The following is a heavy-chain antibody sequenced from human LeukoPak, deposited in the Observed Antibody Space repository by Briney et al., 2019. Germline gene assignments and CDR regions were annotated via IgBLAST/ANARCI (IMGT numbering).Heavy chain of an antibody. D-gene: IGHD3-10*01. CDR1: GFTFNTYA. J-gene: IGHJ4*02. V-gene: IGHV3-33*01. CDR3: AREYGSGSYPAY. CDR2: IWYDGSNK. Sequence: SGGSLRLSCAASGFTFNTYAIHWVRQAPGKGLEWVAVIWYDGSNKYYADSVRGRFTISRDNSKNTLYLQMNSLRADDTAVYYCAREYGSGSYPAYWGQGTLVTVSS.